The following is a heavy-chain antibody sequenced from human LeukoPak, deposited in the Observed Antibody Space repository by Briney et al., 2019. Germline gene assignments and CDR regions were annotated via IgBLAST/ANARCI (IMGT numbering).Heavy chain of an antibody. CDR1: ASSISSYY. D-gene: IGHD1-26*01. Sequence: SETLSLTCTVSASSISSYYWSWIRQPPGKGLEWIGYIYYTGSTNYNPSLKSRVTISVDTSKNQFSLKLSSVTAADTAVYYCARHGNSGSYDYWGQGTLVTVSS. CDR2: IYYTGST. J-gene: IGHJ4*02. V-gene: IGHV4-59*08. CDR3: ARHGNSGSYDY.